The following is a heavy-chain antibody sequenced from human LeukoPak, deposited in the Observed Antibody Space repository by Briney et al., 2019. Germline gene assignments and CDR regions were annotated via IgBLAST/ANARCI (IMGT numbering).Heavy chain of an antibody. CDR3: ARNIVGATTRWFDP. V-gene: IGHV1-2*02. CDR2: INPNSGGT. D-gene: IGHD1-26*01. CDR1: GYTFTGYY. J-gene: IGHJ5*02. Sequence: ASVKVSCKASGYTFTGYYMHWVRQAPGQGLEWMGWINPNSGGTNYAQKFQGRVTMTRDTSISTAYMELSRLRSDDTAVYYCARNIVGATTRWFDPWGQGTLVTVSS.